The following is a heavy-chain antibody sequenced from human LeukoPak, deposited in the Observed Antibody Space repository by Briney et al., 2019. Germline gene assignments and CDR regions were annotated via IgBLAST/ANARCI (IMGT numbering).Heavy chain of an antibody. V-gene: IGHV3-23*01. CDR3: ARATTYFYGSVTYGWFDP. CDR2: ITGSGGTT. Sequence: GGSLRLSCAASGFSFSSYGMSWVRQAPGKGLEWISAITGSGGTTYYADSVEGRFTISRDNAKNMVYLQMNSLRAEDTAMYYCARATTYFYGSVTYGWFDPWGQGTLVTVSS. D-gene: IGHD3-10*01. CDR1: GFSFSSYG. J-gene: IGHJ5*02.